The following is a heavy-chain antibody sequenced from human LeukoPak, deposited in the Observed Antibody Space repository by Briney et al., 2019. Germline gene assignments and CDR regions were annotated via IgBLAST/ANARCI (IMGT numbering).Heavy chain of an antibody. V-gene: IGHV3-23*01. CDR2: ISGSGGST. J-gene: IGHJ6*02. Sequence: GGSLRLSCAASGFPFSSYATSWVRQAPGKGLEWVSGISGSGGSTYYADSVRGRFTISRDNSKNTLYLQMSSLSPEDTAVYYCAKELGYYYGSGSSLFGMDVWGQGTTVTVSS. D-gene: IGHD3-10*01. CDR3: AKELGYYYGSGSSLFGMDV. CDR1: GFPFSSYA.